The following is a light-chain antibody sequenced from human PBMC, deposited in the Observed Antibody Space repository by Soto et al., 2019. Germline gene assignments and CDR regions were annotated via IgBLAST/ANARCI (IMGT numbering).Light chain of an antibody. CDR1: QTVRSSY. J-gene: IGKJ2*01. Sequence: DMVLTQSPGTLSLSPGETATLSCRASQTVRSSYLAWYQQKPGQAPRLLIYAASNRATGIPDRFSGSWSGTDFTLTILRLEPGDFAVYYCHQYGSSRNTFGQGTKVDIK. CDR3: HQYGSSRNT. V-gene: IGKV3-20*01. CDR2: AAS.